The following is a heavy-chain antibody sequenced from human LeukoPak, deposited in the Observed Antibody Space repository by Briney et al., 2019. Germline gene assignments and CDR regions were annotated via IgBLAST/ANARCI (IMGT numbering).Heavy chain of an antibody. CDR1: GFTFSRSA. CDR3: VKGRISEDGLDF. Sequence: GGSLRLSCAASGFTFSRSAMTWVRQTPGKGLDWVSSISSSGNTYYADSVKGRFTISRDNSRNMLYLQMNSLRAEDTAVYYCVKGRISEDGLDFWGQGTLVTVSS. D-gene: IGHD6-13*01. CDR2: ISSSGNT. J-gene: IGHJ4*02. V-gene: IGHV3-23*01.